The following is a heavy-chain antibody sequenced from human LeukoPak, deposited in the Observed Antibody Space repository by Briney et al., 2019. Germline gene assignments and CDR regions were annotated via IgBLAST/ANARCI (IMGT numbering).Heavy chain of an antibody. CDR2: IYTSGST. D-gene: IGHD6-19*01. CDR1: GGSISSGGYS. CDR3: AREGQYSSGWLNFDY. V-gene: IGHV4-61*08. Sequence: PSETLSLTCAVSGGSISSGGYSWSWIRQPPGKGLEWIGYIYTSGSTNYNPSLKSRVTMSVDTSKNQFSLKLSSVTAADTAVYYCAREGQYSSGWLNFDYWGQGTLVTVSS. J-gene: IGHJ4*02.